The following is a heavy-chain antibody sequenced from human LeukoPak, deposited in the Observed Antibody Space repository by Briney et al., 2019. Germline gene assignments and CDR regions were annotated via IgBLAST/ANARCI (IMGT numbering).Heavy chain of an antibody. Sequence: GGSLRLSCAASGFTFSSYAVSWVRQAPGKGLEWVSTISDSGGSTYYADSVKGRFAISRDNSKNTLYLQMNSLRAEDTAVYYCAKAKAPYSSSPIDYWGQGTLVTVSS. V-gene: IGHV3-23*01. CDR2: ISDSGGST. J-gene: IGHJ4*02. CDR3: AKAKAPYSSSPIDY. D-gene: IGHD6-6*01. CDR1: GFTFSSYA.